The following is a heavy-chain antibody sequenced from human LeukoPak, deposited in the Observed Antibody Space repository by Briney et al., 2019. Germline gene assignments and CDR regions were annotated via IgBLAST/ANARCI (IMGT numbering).Heavy chain of an antibody. V-gene: IGHV3-66*01. CDR1: GFTVSSNY. D-gene: IGHD3-22*01. J-gene: IGHJ5*02. CDR2: IYSGGST. CDR3: ARDRRYYDSSGYYYAWFDP. Sequence: GGSLRLSCAASGFTVSSNYMSWVRQAPGRGLEWVSVIYSGGSTYYADSVKGRFTISRDNSKNTLYLQMNSLRAEDTAVYYCARDRRYYDSSGYYYAWFDPRGQGTLVTVSS.